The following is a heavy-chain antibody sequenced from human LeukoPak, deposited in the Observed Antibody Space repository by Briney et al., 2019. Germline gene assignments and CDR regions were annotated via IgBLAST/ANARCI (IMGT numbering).Heavy chain of an antibody. CDR2: IYYSGST. D-gene: IGHD6-13*01. CDR3: ARQHSSSWSDWFDP. Sequence: SETLSLTCTVSGGSISSSSYYWGWIRQPPGKGLEWIGSIYYSGSTYYNPSLKSRVTTSVDTSKNQFSLKLSSVTAADTAVYYCARQHSSSWSDWFDPWGQGTLATVSS. V-gene: IGHV4-39*01. CDR1: GGSISSSSYY. J-gene: IGHJ5*02.